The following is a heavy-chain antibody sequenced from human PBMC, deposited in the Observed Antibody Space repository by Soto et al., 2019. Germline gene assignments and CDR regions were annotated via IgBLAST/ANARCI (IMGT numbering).Heavy chain of an antibody. J-gene: IGHJ4*02. CDR2: IGPESGAT. Sequence: ASVKVSCKASGYTFTGHYIHWVRQAPEQGPEWMGEIGPESGATRYAQKFQGRVTMTRDTSITTVYMELKDLSPDDTAVYYCGSGRSGPIVVFYWGQGTPVTVSS. V-gene: IGHV1-2*02. D-gene: IGHD6-25*01. CDR1: GYTFTGHY. CDR3: GSGRSGPIVVFY.